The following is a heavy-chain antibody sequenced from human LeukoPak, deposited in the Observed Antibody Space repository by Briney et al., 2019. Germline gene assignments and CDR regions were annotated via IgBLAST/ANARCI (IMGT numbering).Heavy chain of an antibody. Sequence: SETLSLTCAVYGRSFSGYYWSWIRQPPGKGLQWIGSIYHSGSTSYNPSLKSRVTISVDTSKNQFSLKLSSVTAADTAFYYCARQYSTNWYDDRGWFDPWGQGTLVTVSS. CDR3: ARQYSTNWYDDRGWFDP. CDR2: IYHSGST. J-gene: IGHJ5*02. CDR1: GRSFSGYY. D-gene: IGHD6-13*01. V-gene: IGHV4-34*01.